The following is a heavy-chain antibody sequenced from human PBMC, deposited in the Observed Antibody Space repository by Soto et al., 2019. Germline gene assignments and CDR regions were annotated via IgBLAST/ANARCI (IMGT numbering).Heavy chain of an antibody. D-gene: IGHD4-4*01. J-gene: IGHJ6*03. V-gene: IGHV3-33*01. CDR2: IWYDGSNK. Sequence: GGSLRLSCAASGFTFSSYGMHWVRQAPGKGLEWVAVIWYDGSNKYYADSVKGRFTISRDNSKNTLYLQMNSLRAEDTAVYYCARGVKSTDYYYYYYMDVWGKGTTVTVSS. CDR3: ARGVKSTDYYYYYYMDV. CDR1: GFTFSSYG.